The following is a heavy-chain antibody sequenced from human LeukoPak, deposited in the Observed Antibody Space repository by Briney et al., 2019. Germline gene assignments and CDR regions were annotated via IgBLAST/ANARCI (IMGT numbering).Heavy chain of an antibody. Sequence: ASVKVSCRASGYTFTDNYIHWVRQAPGQGLEWMGWINPLSGGPMYAQKFQGRVTMTRDTSLSTAYIELNGLKSDDTAIYYCAREGIKIFGGWAPFDPWGQGTLVTVS. D-gene: IGHD3-3*01. V-gene: IGHV1-2*02. CDR1: GYTFTDNY. CDR2: INPLSGGP. CDR3: AREGIKIFGGWAPFDP. J-gene: IGHJ5*02.